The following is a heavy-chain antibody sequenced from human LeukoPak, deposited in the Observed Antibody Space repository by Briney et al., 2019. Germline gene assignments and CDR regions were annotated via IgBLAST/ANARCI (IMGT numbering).Heavy chain of an antibody. CDR1: GGSISSGDYY. J-gene: IGHJ6*03. CDR3: ARAIAVAGVGAFGYMVV. CDR2: IYYSGST. D-gene: IGHD1-26*01. Sequence: SETLSLTCTVSGGSISSGDYYWSWIRQPPGKSLEWIGYIYYSGSTYYNPSLKSRVTISEDTSKKQFSLKLSSVTTADTAVYYCARAIAVAGVGAFGYMVVWGKGTTVTVSS. V-gene: IGHV4-30-4*08.